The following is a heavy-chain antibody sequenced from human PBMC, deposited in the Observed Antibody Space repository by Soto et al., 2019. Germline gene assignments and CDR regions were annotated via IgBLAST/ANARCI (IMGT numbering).Heavy chain of an antibody. CDR1: GFTFSGFG. D-gene: IGHD3-16*01. V-gene: IGHV3-33*01. CDR2: IWYDGSDK. J-gene: IGHJ4*02. CDR3: AFGNLSYYFDY. Sequence: GGSLRLSCAASGFTFSGFGMHWVRQAPGKGLEWVAIIWYDGSDKYYADSVKGRFTISRDNSKNTLYLQMNSLRAEDTAVYHCAFGNLSYYFDYWGQGTPVTVSS.